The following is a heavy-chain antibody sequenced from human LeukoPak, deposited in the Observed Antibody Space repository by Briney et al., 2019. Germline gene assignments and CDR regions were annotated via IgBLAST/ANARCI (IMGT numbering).Heavy chain of an antibody. CDR2: ISYDGSNK. D-gene: IGHD6-13*01. CDR3: AKIDASSSWYSDY. J-gene: IGHJ4*02. Sequence: GRSLRLSCAASGFTFSSYGMHWVRQAPGKGLEWVAVISYDGSNKYYADSVKGRFTNSRDNSKNTLYLQMNSLRAEDTAVYYCAKIDASSSWYSDYWGQGTLVTVSS. CDR1: GFTFSSYG. V-gene: IGHV3-30*18.